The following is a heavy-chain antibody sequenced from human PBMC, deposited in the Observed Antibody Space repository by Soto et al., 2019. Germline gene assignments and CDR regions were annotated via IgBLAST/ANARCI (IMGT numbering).Heavy chain of an antibody. D-gene: IGHD4-17*01. V-gene: IGHV3-48*01. CDR3: ARDLNYGLFDY. CDR2: ISSSSSTI. J-gene: IGHJ4*02. Sequence: EVQLVESGGGLVQPGGSLRLSCAAPEFTFSGYSRNWFRQAPGKGLEWVSYISSSSSTIYYADSVKGRFTISRDNAKNSLYLQMNSLRAEDTAVYYCARDLNYGLFDYWGQGTLVTVSS. CDR1: EFTFSGYS.